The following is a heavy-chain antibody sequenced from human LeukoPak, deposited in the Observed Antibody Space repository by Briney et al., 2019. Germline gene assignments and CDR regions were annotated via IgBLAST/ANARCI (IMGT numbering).Heavy chain of an antibody. CDR1: GFTFSTYY. J-gene: IGHJ4*02. Sequence: GGSLRLSCAASGFTFSTYYMNWVRQAPGKGPEGVSSISSSSSYIYYADSVRGRITISRDNAKNSLYLQMNSLRAEDTAVYYCARARSSSWSSPFDYWGQGTLVTVSS. CDR3: ARARSSSWSSPFDY. CDR2: ISSSSSYI. D-gene: IGHD6-13*01. V-gene: IGHV3-21*01.